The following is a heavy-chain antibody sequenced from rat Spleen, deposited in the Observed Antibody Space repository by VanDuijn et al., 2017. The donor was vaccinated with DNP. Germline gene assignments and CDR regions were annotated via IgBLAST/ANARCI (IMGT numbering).Heavy chain of an antibody. CDR2: ISHDGGVT. V-gene: IGHV5-20*01. CDR3: ATRIITTMVPDY. J-gene: IGHJ2*01. CDR1: GFTFSNYY. D-gene: IGHD1-1*01. Sequence: EVQLVESGGGLVQPGGSLKLSCAASGFTFSNYYMAWVRQAPTKGLEWVASISHDGGVTYCRNSVRGRFTVSRDNAKGSLYLQMDSLRSEDTATYYRATRIITTMVPDYWGQGVMVTVSS.